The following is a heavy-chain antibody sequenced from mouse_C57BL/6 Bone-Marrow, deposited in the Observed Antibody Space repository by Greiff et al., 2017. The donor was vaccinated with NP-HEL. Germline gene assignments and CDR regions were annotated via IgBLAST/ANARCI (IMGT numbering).Heavy chain of an antibody. D-gene: IGHD2-3*01. CDR2: ISYDGST. V-gene: IGHV3-6*01. J-gene: IGHJ2*01. CDR3: ARRRNGYYFFDY. Sequence: EVKLMESGPGLVKPSPSLSLTCSVTGYSITSGYYWNWIRQFPGNNLEWGGYISYDGSTNYNPSLKNQISITRDKSKNQFFLQLNTVTTEDTAIYYCARRRNGYYFFDYWGQGTTLTVSS. CDR1: GYSITSGYY.